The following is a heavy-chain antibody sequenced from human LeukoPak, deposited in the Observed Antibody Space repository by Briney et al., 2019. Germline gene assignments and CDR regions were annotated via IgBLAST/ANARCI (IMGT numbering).Heavy chain of an antibody. D-gene: IGHD2-15*01. Sequence: PSETLSLTCAVYGGSFGGYYWSWIRQPPGKGLEWIGEINHSGSTNYNPSLKSRVTISVDTSKNQFSLKLSSVTAADTAVYYCARGGYGGGSWYYYYYGMDVWGQGTTVTVSS. CDR2: INHSGST. CDR3: ARGGYGGGSWYYYYYGMDV. J-gene: IGHJ6*02. CDR1: GGSFGGYY. V-gene: IGHV4-34*01.